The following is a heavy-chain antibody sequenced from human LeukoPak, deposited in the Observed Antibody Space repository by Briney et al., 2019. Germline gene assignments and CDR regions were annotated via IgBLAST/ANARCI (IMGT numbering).Heavy chain of an antibody. Sequence: PGGSLRLSCAASGFTFNNAWMSWVRQAPGKGLEWVGRIKSKTDGETTDYAAPVKGRFAISRDDSKNTLYLQMNSLKTEDTAVYYCTVNLVAAAIGYWGQGTLVTVSS. D-gene: IGHD5-12*01. CDR3: TVNLVAAAIGY. CDR1: GFTFNNAW. J-gene: IGHJ4*02. CDR2: IKSKTDGETT. V-gene: IGHV3-15*01.